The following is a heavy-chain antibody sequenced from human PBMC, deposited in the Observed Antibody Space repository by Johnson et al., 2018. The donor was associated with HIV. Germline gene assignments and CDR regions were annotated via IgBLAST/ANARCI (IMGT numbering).Heavy chain of an antibody. J-gene: IGHJ3*02. D-gene: IGHD5-18*01. CDR3: AKDLSGYSYGYGAFDI. CDR1: RFTFSSYG. Sequence: QVQLVESGGGLVQPGGSLRLSCAASRFTFSSYGMHWVRQAPGKGLEWVAVIWYDGSNKYYADSVKGRFTISRDNSKNTLYLQMNSLRAEDTAVYYCAKDLSGYSYGYGAFDIWGQGTMVNVSS. V-gene: IGHV3-33*06. CDR2: IWYDGSNK.